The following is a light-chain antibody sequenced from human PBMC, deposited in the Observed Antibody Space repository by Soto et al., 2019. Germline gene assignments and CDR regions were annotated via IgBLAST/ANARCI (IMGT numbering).Light chain of an antibody. CDR3: QQYNTYVT. V-gene: IGKV3-11*01. CDR1: QSVSIY. Sequence: EIVLTQSPATLSLSPGERATLSCRASQSVSIYLAWYQQKPGQAPRLLIYDASNRATGIPARFSGGGSGTDFTLTISSLQSDDFATYYCQQYNTYVTFGGGTKVEIK. J-gene: IGKJ4*01. CDR2: DAS.